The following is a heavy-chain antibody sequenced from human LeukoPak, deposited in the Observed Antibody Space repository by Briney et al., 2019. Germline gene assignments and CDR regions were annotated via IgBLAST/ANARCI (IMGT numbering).Heavy chain of an antibody. Sequence: EASVKVSCKASGGTFSSYAISWVRQAPGQGLEWMGRIIPIFGTANYAQKFQSRVTITTDESTSTAYMELSSLRSEDTAVYYCARAGDHYYFDYWGQGTLVTVSS. CDR1: GGTFSSYA. J-gene: IGHJ4*02. CDR2: IIPIFGTA. V-gene: IGHV1-69*05. D-gene: IGHD4-17*01. CDR3: ARAGDHYYFDY.